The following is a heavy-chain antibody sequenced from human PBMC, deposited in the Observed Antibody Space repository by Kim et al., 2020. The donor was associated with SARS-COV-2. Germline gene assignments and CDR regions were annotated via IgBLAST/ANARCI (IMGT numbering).Heavy chain of an antibody. D-gene: IGHD6-19*01. V-gene: IGHV6-1*01. CDR2: TYYRSKWYN. J-gene: IGHJ6*02. Sequence: SQTLSLTCAISGDSVSSNSAAWNWIRQSPSRGLEWLGRTYYRSKWYNDYAVSVKSRITINPDTSKNQFSLQLNSVTPEDTAVYYCARGSSGSRDWGRYYYGMDVWGQGTTVTVSS. CDR1: GDSVSSNSAA. CDR3: ARGSSGSRDWGRYYYGMDV.